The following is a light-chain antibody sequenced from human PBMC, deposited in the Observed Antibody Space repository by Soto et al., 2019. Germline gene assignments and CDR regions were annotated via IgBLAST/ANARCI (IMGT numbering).Light chain of an antibody. CDR3: SSYGGSTNYV. Sequence: QSALTQPPSASGSPGQSVTISCTGTSSDVGGYNYVSWYQQHPGKAPKLMIYEVSKRPSGVPDRFTGFKSGNTAALTVSGGQAEDAADYCCSSYGGSTNYVFGTGTKLTVL. CDR2: EVS. CDR1: SSDVGGYNY. V-gene: IGLV2-8*01. J-gene: IGLJ1*01.